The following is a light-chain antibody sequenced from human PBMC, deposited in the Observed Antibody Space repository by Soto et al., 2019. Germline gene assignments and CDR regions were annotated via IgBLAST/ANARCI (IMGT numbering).Light chain of an antibody. CDR1: QNLLHGNGYNY. V-gene: IGKV2-28*01. J-gene: IGKJ4*01. CDR3: MQALQTPAT. CDR2: LGS. Sequence: DIVMTQSPLSLPVTPGEPASISCRSSQNLLHGNGYNYLDWYLQKPGQSPQLLIYLGSNRASGVPDRFSGSGSGTDFTLKISRVEAEDVGVYYCMQALQTPATFGGGTKVEVK.